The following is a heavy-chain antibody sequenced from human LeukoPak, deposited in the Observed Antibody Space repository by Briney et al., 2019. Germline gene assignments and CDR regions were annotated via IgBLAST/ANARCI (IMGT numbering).Heavy chain of an antibody. V-gene: IGHV3-23*01. D-gene: IGHD3-10*01. J-gene: IGHJ4*02. Sequence: AGGSLRLSCAASGLTFSSYGMSWVRQAPGKGLEWVSAISGSGGSTYYADSVKGRFTISRDNSKNTLYLQMNSLRAEDTAVYYCAKDFVLWFGELFNIWGQGTLVTVSS. CDR3: AKDFVLWFGELFNI. CDR2: ISGSGGST. CDR1: GLTFSSYG.